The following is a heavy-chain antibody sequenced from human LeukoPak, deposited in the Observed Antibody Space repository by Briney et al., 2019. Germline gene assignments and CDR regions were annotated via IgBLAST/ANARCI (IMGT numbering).Heavy chain of an antibody. CDR1: GFTFSTYW. J-gene: IGHJ4*02. V-gene: IGHV3-7*04. CDR3: AREPYYYDSSGYLDF. CDR2: IKQDGSEK. D-gene: IGHD3-22*01. Sequence: GGSLRFSCAASGFTFSTYWMNWVRQAPGKGLEWVANIKQDGSEKYYVDSVKGRFTISRDNAKNSLYLQMNSLRAEDTAVYYCAREPYYYDSSGYLDFWGQGTLVTVSS.